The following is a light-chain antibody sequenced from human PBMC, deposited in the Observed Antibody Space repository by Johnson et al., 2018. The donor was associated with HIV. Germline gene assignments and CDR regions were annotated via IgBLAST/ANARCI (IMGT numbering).Light chain of an antibody. CDR1: TSSIGNNY. J-gene: IGLJ1*01. CDR2: ENN. Sequence: QSVLTQPPSVSAAPGQKVTISCSGSTSSIGNNYVSWYQHLPGTAPKLLIYENNKRPSGIPDRFSGSKSGTSATLGITGLQTGDEADYYCGTWDSRLSAGFYVFGTGTKVTVL. V-gene: IGLV1-51*02. CDR3: GTWDSRLSAGFYV.